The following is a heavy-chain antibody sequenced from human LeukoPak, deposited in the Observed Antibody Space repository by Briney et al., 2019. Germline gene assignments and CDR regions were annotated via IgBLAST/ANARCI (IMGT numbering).Heavy chain of an antibody. J-gene: IGHJ4*02. CDR2: ISGSGGST. CDR1: GFTFGDYA. V-gene: IGHV3-23*01. CDR3: AKDPPLPFDY. Sequence: GGSLRLSCTASGFTFGDYAMSWFRQAPGKGLEWVSAISGSGGSTYYADSVKGRFTISRDNSKNTLYLQMNSLRAEDTAVYYCAKDPPLPFDYWGQGTLVTVSS.